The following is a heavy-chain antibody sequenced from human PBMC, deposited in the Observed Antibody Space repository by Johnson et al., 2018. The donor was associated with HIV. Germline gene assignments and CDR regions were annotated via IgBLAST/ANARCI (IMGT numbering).Heavy chain of an antibody. D-gene: IGHD3-22*01. J-gene: IGHJ3*02. CDR3: AKVRYYDRDAFDI. CDR2: ISGSGGSK. CDR1: GFTFSNYA. Sequence: MQLVESGGGVVQPGRSLRLSCAASGFTFSNYAMSWVRQAPGKGLEWVSSISGSGGSKYYADSAKGRFTISRDNSKNTLYLQMNSLRAEDTAVHYCAKVRYYDRDAFDIWGPGTLVTVSP. V-gene: IGHV3-23*04.